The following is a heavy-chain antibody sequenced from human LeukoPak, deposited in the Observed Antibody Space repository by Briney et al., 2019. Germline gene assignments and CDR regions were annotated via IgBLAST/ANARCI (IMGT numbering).Heavy chain of an antibody. CDR3: AGGGSGWPTSVVVDY. CDR2: INPNSGGT. CDR1: GYTFTGYY. D-gene: IGHD6-19*01. Sequence: ASVKVSCKASGYTFTGYYMHWVRQAPGQGLEWMGWINPNSGGTNYAQKFQGRVTMTRDTSKNQFSLKLSSVTAADTAVYYCAGGGSGWPTSVVVDYWGQGTLVTVSS. V-gene: IGHV1-2*02. J-gene: IGHJ4*02.